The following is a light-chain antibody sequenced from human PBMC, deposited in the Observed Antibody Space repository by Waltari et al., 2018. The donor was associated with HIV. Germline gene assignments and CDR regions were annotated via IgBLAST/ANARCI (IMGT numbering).Light chain of an antibody. J-gene: IGKJ2*01. CDR2: GAS. CDR3: QQYGSSPPT. Sequence: EIVLTQSPGTLSLSPGERATLSCRASQSVSSSYLAWYQQKPGQAPRRLIYGASSRATGIPDRFSGSGSGTDFTLTISRLEPEDFAVYSCQQYGSSPPTFGQGTKLEIK. V-gene: IGKV3-20*01. CDR1: QSVSSSY.